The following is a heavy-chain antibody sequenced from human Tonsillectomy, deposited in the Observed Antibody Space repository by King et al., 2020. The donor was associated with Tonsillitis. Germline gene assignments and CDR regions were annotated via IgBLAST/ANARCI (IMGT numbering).Heavy chain of an antibody. Sequence: QLVQSGAGVKKPGASVKVSCKASGGTFSSYGISGVRQAPGQGLAWMGRIIPILGIPNYAQKLQGRVTITADKSTSIAYMELSSLRSEDTAFYYCARDSDYGGNSDYFDYWGQGTLVTVSS. D-gene: IGHD4-23*01. CDR1: GGTFSSYG. V-gene: IGHV1-69*09. CDR3: ARDSDYGGNSDYFDY. J-gene: IGHJ4*02. CDR2: IIPILGIP.